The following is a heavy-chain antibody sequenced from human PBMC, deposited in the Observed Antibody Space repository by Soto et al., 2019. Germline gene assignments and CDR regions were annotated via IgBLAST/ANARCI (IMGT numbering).Heavy chain of an antibody. D-gene: IGHD6-6*01. J-gene: IGHJ4*02. V-gene: IGHV3-30*03. CDR1: GFTFSRYA. CDR3: ARGTIVARQHLDY. CDR2: ISIRGGDE. Sequence: QVQLVETGGGVVQPGKSLRLSCAASGFTFSRYAMHWARQAPRKGLEGVTVISIRGGDEYYAESVRVRFTISRDDSKNTLYLQMDSLIVEDTAVYYCARGTIVARQHLDYWGQGNLVTVSS.